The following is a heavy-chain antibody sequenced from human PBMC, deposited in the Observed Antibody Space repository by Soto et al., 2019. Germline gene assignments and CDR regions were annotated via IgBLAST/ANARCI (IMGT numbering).Heavy chain of an antibody. CDR3: ARGGLAAAGTGNWFDP. V-gene: IGHV1-69*12. J-gene: IGHJ5*02. CDR2: IIPIFGTA. D-gene: IGHD6-13*01. CDR1: GATFSSYA. Sequence: QVQLVQSGAEVKKPGSSVKVSCKASGATFSSYAISWVRQAPGQGLERMGGIIPIFGTANYAQKFQGRVTITADESTSTAYMELSSLRSEDTAVYYCARGGLAAAGTGNWFDPWGQGTLVTVSS.